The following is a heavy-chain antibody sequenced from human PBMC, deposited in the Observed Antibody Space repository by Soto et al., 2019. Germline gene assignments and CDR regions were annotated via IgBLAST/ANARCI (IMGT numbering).Heavy chain of an antibody. V-gene: IGHV1-3*01. CDR1: GYTFSSYG. CDR2: INAGNGNT. CDR3: ARYENDSGAYYHHYYYGMDV. J-gene: IGHJ6*02. D-gene: IGHD3-22*01. Sequence: ASVNVSCKASGYTFSSYGQHWVRQAPVKRLEWTGWINAGNGNTKYSEKFQGRVTITRVTSATPDSLELSRQRSDHTAVYYCARYENDSGAYYHHYYYGMDVWGQGTMVTVSS.